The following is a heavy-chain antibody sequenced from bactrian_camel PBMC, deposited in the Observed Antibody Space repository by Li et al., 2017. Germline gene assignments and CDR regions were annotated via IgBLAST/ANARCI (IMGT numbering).Heavy chain of an antibody. CDR3: AAGPWYTDEYKY. D-gene: IGHD6*01. CDR1: GFTFSNYG. J-gene: IGHJ4*01. V-gene: IGHV3S40*01. Sequence: QLVESGGGLVQPGGSLRLSCAASGFTFSNYGMSWVRQAPGNVREGIACINWSGGTTTYRDSVKGRFTISRDDAKNTVYLQMLSLKSEDTALYYCAAGPWYTDEYKYWGQGTQVTVS. CDR2: INWSGGTT.